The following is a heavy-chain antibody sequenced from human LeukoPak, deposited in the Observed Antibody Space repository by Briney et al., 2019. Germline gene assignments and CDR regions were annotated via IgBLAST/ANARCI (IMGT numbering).Heavy chain of an antibody. CDR3: ASYDSSGYYYSHFQH. CDR2: VYHSGST. V-gene: IGHV4-38-2*02. CDR1: GYSISSGYY. D-gene: IGHD3-22*01. Sequence: SETLSLTCTVSGYSISSGYYWGWIRQPPGKGLEWIGSVYHSGSTYYNPSLKSRVTISVDTSKNQFSLKPTSVTAADTAVYYCASYDSSGYYYSHFQHWGQGTLVTVSS. J-gene: IGHJ1*01.